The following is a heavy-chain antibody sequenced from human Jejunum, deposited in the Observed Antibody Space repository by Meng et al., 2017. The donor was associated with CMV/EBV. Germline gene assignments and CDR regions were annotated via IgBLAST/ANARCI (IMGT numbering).Heavy chain of an antibody. V-gene: IGHV1-18*01. CDR3: ARSTITTLSPGFDP. CDR1: VYSFVSCG. D-gene: IGHD4-11*01. J-gene: IGHJ5*02. Sequence: ASVYSFVSCGLSWVRQAPGQGLEWMGWISVYNGNTNYAQKLQGRVTMTTDTSTNTAYMELRSLRSDDTAVYYCARSTITTLSPGFDPWGQGTLVTVSS. CDR2: ISVYNGNT.